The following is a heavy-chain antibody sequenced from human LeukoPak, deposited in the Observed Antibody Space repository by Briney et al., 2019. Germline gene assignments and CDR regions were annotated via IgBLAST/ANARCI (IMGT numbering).Heavy chain of an antibody. CDR2: IYYSGST. D-gene: IGHD1-7*01. J-gene: IGHJ4*02. CDR1: GASFSSYY. V-gene: IGHV4-59*01. Sequence: PSETLSLTCSVSGASFSSYYWSWIRQPPGKGLEWIGSIYYSGSTNYNPSLKSRVTISVDTSKNQFSVKLSSVTAADTAVYYCARGAHVGTPKYWGQGTLVTVSS. CDR3: ARGAHVGTPKY.